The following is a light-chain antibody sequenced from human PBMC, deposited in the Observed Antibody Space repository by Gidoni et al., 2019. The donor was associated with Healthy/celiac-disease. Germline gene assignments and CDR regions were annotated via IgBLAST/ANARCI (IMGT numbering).Light chain of an antibody. Sequence: QSALPQPASVSGSPGQPTTISCTGTSSDVGGYNYVSWYQQPPGNAPQLMIYDVSNRPSGVSNRFSGSKSGNTASLTISGLQAEDEADYYCSSYTSSSKVFGGGTKLTVL. CDR3: SSYTSSSKV. V-gene: IGLV2-14*01. CDR2: DVS. CDR1: SSDVGGYNY. J-gene: IGLJ3*02.